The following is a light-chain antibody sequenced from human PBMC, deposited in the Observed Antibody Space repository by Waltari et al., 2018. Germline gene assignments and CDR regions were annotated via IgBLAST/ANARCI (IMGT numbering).Light chain of an antibody. CDR3: QQYGRSRT. V-gene: IGKV3-20*01. CDR2: GAS. Sequence: ELVLTQSPGTLPLSPGERATLACRASQSVSSSYLAWYQQKPGQAPRRLIYGASSRATGIPDRFSGSGSGTDFTLTISRLEPEDFAVYYCQQYGRSRTFGQGTKVEIK. J-gene: IGKJ1*01. CDR1: QSVSSSY.